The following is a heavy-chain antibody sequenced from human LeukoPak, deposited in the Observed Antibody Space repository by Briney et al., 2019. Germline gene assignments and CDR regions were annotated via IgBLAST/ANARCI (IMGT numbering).Heavy chain of an antibody. Sequence: PSETLSLTCTVSGGSISSYYWSWIRQPAGKGLEWIARIYSSESTNYNPSLKSRVTISVDKSKNQFSLKLSSVTAADTAVYFCARGVVPAAMASTGDWFDPWGRGTLVTVSS. CDR2: IYSSEST. D-gene: IGHD2-2*01. J-gene: IGHJ5*02. V-gene: IGHV4-4*07. CDR1: GGSISSYY. CDR3: ARGVVPAAMASTGDWFDP.